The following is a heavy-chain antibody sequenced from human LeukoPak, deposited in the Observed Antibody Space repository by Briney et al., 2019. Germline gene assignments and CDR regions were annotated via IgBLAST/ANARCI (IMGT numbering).Heavy chain of an antibody. CDR2: IYYSGST. V-gene: IGHV4-31*03. CDR1: GGSINSGDYY. Sequence: SETLSLTCTVSGGSINSGDYYWSWIRQHPGKGLEWTGYIYYSGSTYYNPSLKSRVTISVDTSKNHFSLKLSSVTAADTAVYYCARMSGRESSGYYLDYWGQGTLVTVSS. J-gene: IGHJ4*02. CDR3: ARMSGRESSGYYLDY. D-gene: IGHD3-22*01.